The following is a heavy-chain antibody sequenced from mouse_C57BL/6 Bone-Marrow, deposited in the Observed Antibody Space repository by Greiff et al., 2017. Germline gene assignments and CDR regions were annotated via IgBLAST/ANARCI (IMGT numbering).Heavy chain of an antibody. Sequence: VQLQQPGAELVRPGSSVKLSCKASGYTFTSYWMDWVQQRPGQGLEWIGNIYPSDSETHYNQKFKDKATLTVDKSSSTAYLQLSSLTSEASAVYYCARSGYYGSLFAYWGQGTLVTVSA. CDR2: IYPSDSET. CDR1: GYTFTSYW. V-gene: IGHV1-61*01. CDR3: ARSGYYGSLFAY. D-gene: IGHD1-1*01. J-gene: IGHJ3*01.